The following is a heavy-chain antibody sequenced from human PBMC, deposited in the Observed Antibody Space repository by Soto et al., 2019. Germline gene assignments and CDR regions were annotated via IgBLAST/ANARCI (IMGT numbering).Heavy chain of an antibody. Sequence: QVQLVQSGAEVKKPGSSVKVSCKASGDTFSSYAISWVRQAPGQGLDWMGGIIPIFGTANYAQKFQGRVTTTADESTSTAYMDLSSLRSEDTAVYYCARGVVPAANEEYYFDYWGQGTLVTVSS. CDR3: ARGVVPAANEEYYFDY. D-gene: IGHD2-2*01. J-gene: IGHJ4*02. V-gene: IGHV1-69*01. CDR1: GDTFSSYA. CDR2: IIPIFGTA.